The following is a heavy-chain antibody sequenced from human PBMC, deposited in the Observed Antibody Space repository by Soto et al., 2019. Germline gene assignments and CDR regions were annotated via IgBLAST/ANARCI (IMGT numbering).Heavy chain of an antibody. J-gene: IGHJ4*02. D-gene: IGHD4-17*01. Sequence: QVQLQESGPGLVKPSETLSLTCTVSGGSISSYYWSWIRQPPGKGLEWIGYIYYSGSTNYNPSRRSRVTTPLDTSKNQYSRTLRSVSAAAAAVYYCARRYGYYFDYWGQGTLVTVSS. CDR3: ARRYGYYFDY. V-gene: IGHV4-59*08. CDR1: GGSISSYY. CDR2: IYYSGST.